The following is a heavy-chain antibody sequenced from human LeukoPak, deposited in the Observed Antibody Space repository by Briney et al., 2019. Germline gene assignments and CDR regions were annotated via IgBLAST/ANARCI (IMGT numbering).Heavy chain of an antibody. J-gene: IGHJ4*02. D-gene: IGHD4-23*01. V-gene: IGHV3-21*01. CDR3: AGYGGNSF. Sequence: GGSLRLSCAASGFTFTCCSVSWVRQAPGKGLEWVSSISSTGTYINYADSVKGRFTISRDNSRNTVYLQMNSLRADDTAVYYCAGYGGNSFWGQGTLVTVSS. CDR1: GFTFTCCS. CDR2: ISSTGTYI.